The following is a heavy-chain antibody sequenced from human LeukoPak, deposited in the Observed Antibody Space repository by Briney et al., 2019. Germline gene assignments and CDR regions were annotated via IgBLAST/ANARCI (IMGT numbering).Heavy chain of an antibody. V-gene: IGHV1-18*01. Sequence: GASVKVSCKASGYTFTSYGISWVRQAPGQGLEWMGWISAYNGNTNYAQKLQGRVTMTTDTSTSTAYMELRSLRSDDTAVYCCARVRWELSTPDAFDIWGQGTMVTVSS. CDR2: ISAYNGNT. J-gene: IGHJ3*02. CDR1: GYTFTSYG. CDR3: ARVRWELSTPDAFDI. D-gene: IGHD1-26*01.